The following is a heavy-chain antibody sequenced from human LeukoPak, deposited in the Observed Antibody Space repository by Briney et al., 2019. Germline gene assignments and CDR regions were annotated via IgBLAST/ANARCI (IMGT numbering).Heavy chain of an antibody. CDR3: AKVGDYYGSGSPYYYYYYMDV. D-gene: IGHD3-10*01. CDR1: GFTFSSYA. Sequence: GGSLRLSCAASGFTFSSYAMSWVRQAPGKGLEWVSAISGSGGSTYYADSVKGRFTISRDNSKNTLYLQMNSLRAEDTAVYYCAKVGDYYGSGSPYYYYYYMDVWGKGTTVTISS. CDR2: ISGSGGST. V-gene: IGHV3-23*01. J-gene: IGHJ6*03.